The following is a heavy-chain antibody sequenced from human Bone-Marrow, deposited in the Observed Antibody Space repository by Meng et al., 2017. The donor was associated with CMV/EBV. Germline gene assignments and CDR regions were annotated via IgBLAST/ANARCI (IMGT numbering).Heavy chain of an antibody. CDR3: ARNPVTNRRGSHLDY. V-gene: IGHV4-39*07. Sequence: SETLSLTCTVSGGSISSSSYYWGWVRQPPGKGLEWIASIYYSGSTYYSPSLASRVTISVDTSKNQFSLKVSSVTAADTAVYYCARNPVTNRRGSHLDYWGQGTLVTVSS. CDR1: GGSISSSSYY. D-gene: IGHD4-17*01. CDR2: IYYSGST. J-gene: IGHJ4*02.